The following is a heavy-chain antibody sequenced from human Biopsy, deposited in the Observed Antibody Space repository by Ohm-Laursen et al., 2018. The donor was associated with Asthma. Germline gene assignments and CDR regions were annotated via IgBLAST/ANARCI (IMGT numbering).Heavy chain of an antibody. CDR1: GFSFDDCA. V-gene: IGHV3-9*01. CDR3: AKSADYYDSTDFLDF. J-gene: IGHJ4*01. Sequence: SLRLSCTASGFSFDDCAMYWVRQAPGKGLEWVASISWNSGNIDYAVSVKGRFTTSRDNAKNSLYLQMQSLRPEDTAFYYCAKSADYYDSTDFLDFWGRGTLVTVSS. CDR2: ISWNSGNI. D-gene: IGHD3-22*01.